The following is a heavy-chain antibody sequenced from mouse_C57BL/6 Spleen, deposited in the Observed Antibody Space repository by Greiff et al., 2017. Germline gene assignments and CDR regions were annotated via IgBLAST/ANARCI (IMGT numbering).Heavy chain of an antibody. J-gene: IGHJ3*01. CDR2: ISSGGSYT. CDR3: ARQGESFAY. Sequence: EVNVVESGGDLVKPGGSLKLSCAASGFTFSSYGMSWVRQTPDKRLEWVATISSGGSYTYYPDSVKGRFTISRDNAKNTLYLQMSSLKSEDTAMYYCARQGESFAYWGQGTLVTVSA. CDR1: GFTFSSYG. V-gene: IGHV5-6*01.